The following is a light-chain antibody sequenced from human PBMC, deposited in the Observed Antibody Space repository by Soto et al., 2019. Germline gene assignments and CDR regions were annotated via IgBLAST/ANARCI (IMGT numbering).Light chain of an antibody. CDR2: LEGSGSY. J-gene: IGLJ3*02. CDR1: SGHSSYI. V-gene: IGLV4-60*02. Sequence: QSVLTQSSSASASLGSSVKLTCTLSSGHSSYIIAWHQQQPGKAPRYLMKLEGSGSYNKGSGIPDHFSGSSSGADRYLTISILRCEDEADYYCETWDSNTRVFGGGTKLTVL. CDR3: ETWDSNTRV.